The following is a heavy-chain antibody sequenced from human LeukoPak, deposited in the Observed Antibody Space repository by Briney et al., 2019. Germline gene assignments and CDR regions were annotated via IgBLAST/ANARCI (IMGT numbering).Heavy chain of an antibody. CDR1: GGTFSSYA. V-gene: IGHV1-69*05. Sequence: GASVKVSCKASGGTFSSYAISWVRQAPGQGLEWMGRIIPIFGTAIYAQKFQGRVTITTDESTSTAYMELSSLRSEDTAVYYCAREPNVDTAMDFGYWGQGTLVTVSS. CDR3: AREPNVDTAMDFGY. CDR2: IIPIFGTA. D-gene: IGHD5-18*01. J-gene: IGHJ4*02.